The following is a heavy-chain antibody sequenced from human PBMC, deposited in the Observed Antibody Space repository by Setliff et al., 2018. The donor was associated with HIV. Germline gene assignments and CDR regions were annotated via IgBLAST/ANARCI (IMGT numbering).Heavy chain of an antibody. Sequence: GGSLRLSCAASGLTFSSYSMNWVRQAPGKGLEWVSYISSSGNSIYNGASVKGRSTITRDNAKNSLYLQMTSLSAEDTAVYYWARGDFYDSSGYYTYTFDIWGQGTMVTVSS. V-gene: IGHV3-48*03. D-gene: IGHD3-22*01. CDR1: GLTFSSYS. J-gene: IGHJ3*02. CDR3: ARGDFYDSSGYYTYTFDI. CDR2: ISSSGNSI.